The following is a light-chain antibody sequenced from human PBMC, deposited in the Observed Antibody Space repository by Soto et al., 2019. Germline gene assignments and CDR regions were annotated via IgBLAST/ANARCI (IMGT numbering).Light chain of an antibody. J-gene: IGLJ1*01. Sequence: QSVLTXPPSASGTPGQRVTISCSGSSSNIGSNTVNWYQQLPGTAPKLLIYNNDQRPSGVPDRFSGSKSGTSASLAISGLQSEDEADYYCAAWNDSRNKVFGSGTKVTVL. CDR1: SSNIGSNT. CDR3: AAWNDSRNKV. V-gene: IGLV1-44*01. CDR2: NND.